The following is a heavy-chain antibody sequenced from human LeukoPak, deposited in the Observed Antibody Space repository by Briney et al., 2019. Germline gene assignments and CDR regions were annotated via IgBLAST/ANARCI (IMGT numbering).Heavy chain of an antibody. CDR3: ARGLYCSSTSCQFHLELDAFDI. CDR2: ISSSGSTI. J-gene: IGHJ3*02. Sequence: PGGSLRLSCAASGFTFSSYWMHWVRQAPGKGLEWVSYISSSGSTIYYADSVKGRFTISRDNAKNSLYLQMNSLRAEDTAVYYCARGLYCSSTSCQFHLELDAFDIWGQGTMVTVSS. V-gene: IGHV3-48*04. CDR1: GFTFSSYW. D-gene: IGHD2-2*01.